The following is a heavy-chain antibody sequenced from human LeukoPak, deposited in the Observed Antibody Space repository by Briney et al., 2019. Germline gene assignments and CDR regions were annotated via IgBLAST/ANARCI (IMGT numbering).Heavy chain of an antibody. CDR2: ISGSGGST. CDR1: GFTFSSDA. Sequence: GGSLRLSCAASGFTFSSDAMNWVRLAPGKGLEWVSTISGSGGSTYYADSVKGRFTFSRDNSKNTVYLQMNSLGAEDTAVYYRAKDLITIFAVFDYWGQGTLVTVSS. D-gene: IGHD3-3*01. CDR3: AKDLITIFAVFDY. V-gene: IGHV3-23*01. J-gene: IGHJ4*02.